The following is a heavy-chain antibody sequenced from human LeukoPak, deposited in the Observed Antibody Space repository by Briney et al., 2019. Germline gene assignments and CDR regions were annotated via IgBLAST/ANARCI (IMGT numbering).Heavy chain of an antibody. Sequence: SVKVSCKASGDTFSTYAINWVRQAPGQGLEWMGGIIPIFGTPNYAQKFQGRVTITADESTTTAYMGLNSLRSEDTAVYYCARSFEYSSPSGGDYWGQGTLVTVSS. CDR2: IIPIFGTP. V-gene: IGHV1-69*13. CDR1: GDTFSTYA. J-gene: IGHJ4*02. CDR3: ARSFEYSSPSGGDY. D-gene: IGHD6-6*01.